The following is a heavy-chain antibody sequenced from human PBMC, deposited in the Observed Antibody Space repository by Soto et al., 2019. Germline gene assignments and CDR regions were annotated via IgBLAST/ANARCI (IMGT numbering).Heavy chain of an antibody. J-gene: IGHJ4*02. V-gene: IGHV3-30*18. CDR2: ISYDGSNK. CDR3: AKGKSVVVTASFGY. Sequence: QVQLVESGGGVVQPGRSLRLSCAASGFTFSSYGMHWVRQAPGKGLEWVAVISYDGSNKYYADSVKGRFTISRDNSKNTLYLQMNSLRAEDTAVYYCAKGKSVVVTASFGYWGQGTLVTVSS. CDR1: GFTFSSYG. D-gene: IGHD2-21*02.